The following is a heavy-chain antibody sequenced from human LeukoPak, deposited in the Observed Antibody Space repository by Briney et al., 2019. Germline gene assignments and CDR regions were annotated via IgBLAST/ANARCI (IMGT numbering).Heavy chain of an antibody. D-gene: IGHD2-2*01. CDR2: INHSGST. J-gene: IGHJ5*02. V-gene: IGHV4-34*01. CDR3: AGVRYCSSTSCP. CDR1: GGSFSGYY. Sequence: SETLSLTCAVYGGSFSGYYWSWIRQPPGKGLEWIGEINHSGSTNYNPSLKSRVTISVDTSKKQFSLKLSSVTAADTAVYYCAGVRYCSSTSCPWGQGTLVTVSS.